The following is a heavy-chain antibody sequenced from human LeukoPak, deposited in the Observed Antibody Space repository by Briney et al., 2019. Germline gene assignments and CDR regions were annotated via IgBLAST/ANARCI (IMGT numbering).Heavy chain of an antibody. D-gene: IGHD3-16*01. V-gene: IGHV3-48*04. CDR3: ARQQGELHPEYYFDY. CDR1: GFTFSDYS. CDR2: IGISSGNT. Sequence: TGGSLRLSCAASGFTFSDYSMNWVRQAPGKGLEWISWIGISSGNTKYADSVKGRFTISGDNAKNSLYLQMNSLRVEDTAVYYCARQQGELHPEYYFDYWGQGTLVTVSS. J-gene: IGHJ4*02.